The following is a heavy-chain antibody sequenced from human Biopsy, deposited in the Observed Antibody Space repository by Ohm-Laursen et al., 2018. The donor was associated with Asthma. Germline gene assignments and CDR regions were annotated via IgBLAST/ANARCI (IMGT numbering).Heavy chain of an antibody. CDR3: ARSSHINWGGYFDY. Sequence: GASVKVSCKASGRTFSSYAISWVRQAPGQGLEWMGGIIPIFGTANYAQECQGGGGITADESTSTAYMELSSLRSEDTAVYYCARSSHINWGGYFDYWGQGTLVTVSS. D-gene: IGHD7-27*01. CDR1: GRTFSSYA. V-gene: IGHV1-69*13. J-gene: IGHJ4*02. CDR2: IIPIFGTA.